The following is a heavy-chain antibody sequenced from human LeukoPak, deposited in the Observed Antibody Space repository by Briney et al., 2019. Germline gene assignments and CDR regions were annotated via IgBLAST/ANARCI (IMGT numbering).Heavy chain of an antibody. V-gene: IGHV1-2*02. J-gene: IGHJ6*02. CDR3: ARVCRKQKLVPSRLDYYGMDV. CDR2: INPNSGGT. D-gene: IGHD6-13*01. Sequence: ASVKVSCKASGYTFTGYYMHWVRQAPGQGLEWMGWINPNSGGTNYAQKFQGRVTMTRDTSISTASMELSRLRSDDTAVSYCARVCRKQKLVPSRLDYYGMDVWGQGTTVTVSS. CDR1: GYTFTGYY.